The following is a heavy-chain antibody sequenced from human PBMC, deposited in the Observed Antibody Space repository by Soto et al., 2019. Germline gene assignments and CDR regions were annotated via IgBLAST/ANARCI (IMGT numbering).Heavy chain of an antibody. D-gene: IGHD2-15*01. Sequence: QITLKESGPTLVKPTQTLTLTCTVSGFSVTTRGMTLGWIRQAPGKAPEWLALAYQYSPSLQNRVTFTKDTSKNEVVLTMTNMDPADTATYYCTLREDTSRGPIYWGQGILVTVSS. V-gene: IGHV2-5*01. J-gene: IGHJ4*02. CDR2: AY. CDR3: TLREDTSRGPIY. CDR1: GFSVTTRGMT.